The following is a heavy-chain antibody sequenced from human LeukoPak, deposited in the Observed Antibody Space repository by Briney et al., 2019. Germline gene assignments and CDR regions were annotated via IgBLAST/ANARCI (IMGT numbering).Heavy chain of an antibody. Sequence: ASETLSLTCTVSGGSISSSSYYWSWIRQPPGKGLEWIGEINHSGSTNYNPSLKSRVTISVDTSKNQFSLKLSSVTAADTAVYYCARSPSIAARGSIDYWGQGTLVTVSS. CDR1: GGSISSSSYY. D-gene: IGHD6-6*01. J-gene: IGHJ4*02. V-gene: IGHV4-39*07. CDR3: ARSPSIAARGSIDY. CDR2: INHSGST.